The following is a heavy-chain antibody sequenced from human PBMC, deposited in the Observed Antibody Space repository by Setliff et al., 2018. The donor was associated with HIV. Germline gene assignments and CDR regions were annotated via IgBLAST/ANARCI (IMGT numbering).Heavy chain of an antibody. D-gene: IGHD3-10*01. CDR1: GFSITDGFY. V-gene: IGHV4-38-2*01. J-gene: IGHJ4*02. CDR2: INHSGST. CDR3: ARQPPLSVLQVWFDDY. Sequence: SETLSPTCDVSGFSITDGFYWAWIRQSPGKGLEWIGSINHSGSTYCTPSLKSRVTMSVDTSKNHFSLKLSSVTAADTAMYFCARQPPLSVLQVWFDDYWGQGTLVTVSS.